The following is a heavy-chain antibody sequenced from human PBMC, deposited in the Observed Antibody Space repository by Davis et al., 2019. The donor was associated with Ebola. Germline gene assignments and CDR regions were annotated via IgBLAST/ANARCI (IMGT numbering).Heavy chain of an antibody. J-gene: IGHJ5*02. V-gene: IGHV4-34*01. Sequence: MPSETLSLTCAVYGGSFSGYYWSWIRQPPGKGLEWIGEINHSGSTNYNPSLKSRVTISVDTSKNQFSLKLSSVTAADTAVYYCARETRGWWFDPWGQGTPVTVSS. CDR2: INHSGST. CDR3: ARETRGWWFDP. D-gene: IGHD2-15*01. CDR1: GGSFSGYY.